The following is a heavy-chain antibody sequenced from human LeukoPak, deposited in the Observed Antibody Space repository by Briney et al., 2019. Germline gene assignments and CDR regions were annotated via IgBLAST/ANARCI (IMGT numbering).Heavy chain of an antibody. CDR2: ISSSSSYI. V-gene: IGHV3-21*01. CDR1: GFTFSSYS. CDR3: AREDAIVGATKDAFDI. D-gene: IGHD1-26*01. J-gene: IGHJ3*02. Sequence: GGSLRLSCAASGFTFSSYSMNWVRQAPGKGLEWVSSISSSSSYIYYADSVKGRFTISRDNAKNSLYLQMNSLRAEDTAVYYCAREDAIVGATKDAFDIWGQGTMVTVSS.